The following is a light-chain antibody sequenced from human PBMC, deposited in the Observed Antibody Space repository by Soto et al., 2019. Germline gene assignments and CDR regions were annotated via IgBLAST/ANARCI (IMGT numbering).Light chain of an antibody. J-gene: IGKJ1*01. Sequence: IVLTQAPGTLSLSPGERATLSCRASQSVGSNCLAWYQQKRGQAPRIISYAASNRASGIPDRFSGSGSGSDFTLTISRLEAEDFAVYYCPQYGSPQWAFGQGTRVEI. V-gene: IGKV3-20*01. CDR2: AAS. CDR1: QSVGSNC. CDR3: PQYGSPQWA.